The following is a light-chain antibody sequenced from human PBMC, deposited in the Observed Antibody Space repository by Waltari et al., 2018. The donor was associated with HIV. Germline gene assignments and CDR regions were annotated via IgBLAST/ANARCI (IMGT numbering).Light chain of an antibody. J-gene: IGKJ1*01. CDR3: QQYFASPRT. Sequence: AIRMTQSPSSVSASTGDRVSITCRASQDVSTDVAWYQQKPGKAPKLLISATSTLQSGVPSTFIGTRSGTAFTLTLTCLQSEDIATYFCQQYFASPRTFGQGSRVE. CDR1: QDVSTD. CDR2: ATS. V-gene: IGKV1-8*01.